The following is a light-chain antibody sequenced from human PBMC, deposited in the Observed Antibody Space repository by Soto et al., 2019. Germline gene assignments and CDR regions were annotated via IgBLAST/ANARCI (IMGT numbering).Light chain of an antibody. V-gene: IGKV3-15*01. CDR3: QQYNNWLPLT. CDR1: QSVSSD. CDR2: GAS. Sequence: EIVMTQSPATLSVSPGERATLSCRASQSVSSDLVWYQQKPGQAPRLIIYGASTRATGIPARFSGSGSGTQFTLTISSLQSEDFEFSYCQQYNNWLPLTFGGGTKVEIK. J-gene: IGKJ4*01.